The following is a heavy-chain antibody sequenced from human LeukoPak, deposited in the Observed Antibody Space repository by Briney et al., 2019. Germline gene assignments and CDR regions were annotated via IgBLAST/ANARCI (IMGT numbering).Heavy chain of an antibody. D-gene: IGHD6-19*01. CDR3: ARDGVAGTGRGGYFDY. V-gene: IGHV3-30-3*01. Sequence: GRSLRLSCAASGFTFSSYAMHWVRQAPGKGLEWVAVISYDGSNKYYADSVKGRFTISRDNSKNTLYLQMNSLRAEDTAVYYCARDGVAGTGRGGYFDYWGQGTLVTVSS. CDR2: ISYDGSNK. J-gene: IGHJ4*02. CDR1: GFTFSSYA.